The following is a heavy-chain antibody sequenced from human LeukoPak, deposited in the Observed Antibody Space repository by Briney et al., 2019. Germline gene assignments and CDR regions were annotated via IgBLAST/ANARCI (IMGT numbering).Heavy chain of an antibody. CDR3: ARVFRGVVTSNWFDP. D-gene: IGHD2-21*02. CDR2: VYDNGNT. J-gene: IGHJ5*02. V-gene: IGHV4-59*11. CDR1: GGSINGHY. Sequence: SETLSLTCTVSGGSINGHYWTWIRQPPGKGPEWIGFVYDNGNTNYNSSLQSRVTMSVDTSTNQLSLKMSSVTAADTAIYYCARVFRGVVTSNWFDPWGQGTLVTVSS.